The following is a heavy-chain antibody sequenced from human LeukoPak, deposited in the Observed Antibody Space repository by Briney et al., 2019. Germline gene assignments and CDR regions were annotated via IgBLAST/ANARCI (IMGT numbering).Heavy chain of an antibody. CDR3: ARHYSGYDFDAFDI. Sequence: GGSLRLSCAASGFTFSSYSMNWVRQAPGQGLEWVSSISSSSSYIYYADSVKGRFTISRDNAKNSLYLQMNSLRAEDTAVYYCARHYSGYDFDAFDIWGQGTMVTVSS. CDR2: ISSSSSYI. CDR1: GFTFSSYS. J-gene: IGHJ3*02. D-gene: IGHD5-12*01. V-gene: IGHV3-21*01.